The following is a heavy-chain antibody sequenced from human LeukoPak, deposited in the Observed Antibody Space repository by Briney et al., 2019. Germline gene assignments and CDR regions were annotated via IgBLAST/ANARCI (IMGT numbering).Heavy chain of an antibody. J-gene: IGHJ4*02. CDR2: IIPIFGTA. Sequence: SVKVSCKASGGTFSSYAISWVRQAPGQGLEWMGGIIPIFGTANYAQKFQGRVTITAGESTSTAYMELSSLRSEDTAVYYCARVYYRRSGYYNPFDYWGQGTLVTVSS. CDR3: ARVYYRRSGYYNPFDY. CDR1: GGTFSSYA. D-gene: IGHD3-3*01. V-gene: IGHV1-69*13.